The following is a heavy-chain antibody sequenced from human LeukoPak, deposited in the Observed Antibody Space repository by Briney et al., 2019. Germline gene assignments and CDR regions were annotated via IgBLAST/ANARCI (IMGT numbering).Heavy chain of an antibody. Sequence: SETLSLTCAVYGGSFSGYYWSWIRQPPGKGLEWIGEINHSGSTNYNPSLKSRVTISVDTSKNHFSLKLNSVTAADTAVYYCAKPSNYYGSATDAFDFWGQGTMVTVSS. V-gene: IGHV4-34*01. D-gene: IGHD3-10*01. CDR2: INHSGST. CDR1: GGSFSGYY. CDR3: AKPSNYYGSATDAFDF. J-gene: IGHJ3*01.